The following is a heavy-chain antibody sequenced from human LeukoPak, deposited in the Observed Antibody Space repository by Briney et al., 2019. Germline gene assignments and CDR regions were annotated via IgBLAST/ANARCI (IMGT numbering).Heavy chain of an antibody. J-gene: IGHJ5*02. D-gene: IGHD2-2*02. V-gene: IGHV1-69*13. CDR3: ALSRDIVVVPAAISRTYNWFDP. CDR2: IIPIFGTA. CDR1: GGTFSSYA. Sequence: SVKVSCKASGGTFSSYAISWVRQAPGQGLEWMGGIIPIFGTANYAQKFQGRVTITADESTSTAYMELSSLRSEDTAVYYCALSRDIVVVPAAISRTYNWFDPWGQGTLVTVSS.